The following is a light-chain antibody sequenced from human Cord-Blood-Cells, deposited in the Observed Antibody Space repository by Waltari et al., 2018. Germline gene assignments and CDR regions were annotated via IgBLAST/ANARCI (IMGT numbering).Light chain of an antibody. CDR1: QSISSY. J-gene: IGKJ2*01. Sequence: DIQMTQSPSSLSASVGDRVTITCRASQSISSYLNWYQQKPGKATKLLIYAASSLQSGVPSRFSGSGSGTDFTLTISSLQPEDFATYYCQQSYSTPVHFGQGTKLEIK. CDR2: AAS. CDR3: QQSYSTPVH. V-gene: IGKV1-39*01.